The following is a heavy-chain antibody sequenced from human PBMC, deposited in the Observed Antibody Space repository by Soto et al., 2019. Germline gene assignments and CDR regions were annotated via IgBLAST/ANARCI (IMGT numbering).Heavy chain of an antibody. CDR3: ARGGFLGLLPYGMDV. Sequence: ASVNVYCKAAGYTFSIYAMHWVRQAPGQRLEWMGWINAGNGNTKYSQKFQGRVTITRDTSASTAYMELSSLRSEDTAVYYCARGGFLGLLPYGMDVWGQGTTVTVSS. CDR2: INAGNGNT. J-gene: IGHJ6*02. V-gene: IGHV1-3*01. CDR1: GYTFSIYA. D-gene: IGHD3-3*01.